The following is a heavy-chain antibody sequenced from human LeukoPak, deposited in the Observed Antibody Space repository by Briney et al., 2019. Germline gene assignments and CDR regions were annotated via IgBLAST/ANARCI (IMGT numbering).Heavy chain of an antibody. CDR2: IYYSGST. CDR3: ARLDYGDESYFDH. Sequence: PSETLSLTCTVSGGSISSSSYYWGWIRQPPGKGLEWIGSIYYSGSTYYNPSLKSRVTISIDTSKNQFSLKLSSVTAADTAVYYCARLDYGDESYFDHWGQGTLVTVSS. V-gene: IGHV4-39*01. J-gene: IGHJ4*02. D-gene: IGHD4-17*01. CDR1: GGSISSSSYY.